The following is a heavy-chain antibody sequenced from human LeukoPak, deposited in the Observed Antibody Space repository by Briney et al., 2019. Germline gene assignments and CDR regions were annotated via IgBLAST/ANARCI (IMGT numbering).Heavy chain of an antibody. V-gene: IGHV3-7*03. Sequence: GGSLRLSCAASGFTFSRYWMSWVRQAPGKGLEWVANIKHDGSEKYYVDSVEGRSTISRDNAENSLYLQMNSLRAEDTALYYCAREGAYGSGSWGVFDYWGQGTLVTVSS. D-gene: IGHD3-10*01. CDR3: AREGAYGSGSWGVFDY. J-gene: IGHJ4*02. CDR2: IKHDGSEK. CDR1: GFTFSRYW.